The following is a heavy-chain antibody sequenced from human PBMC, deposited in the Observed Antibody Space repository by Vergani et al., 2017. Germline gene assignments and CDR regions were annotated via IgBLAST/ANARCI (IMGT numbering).Heavy chain of an antibody. CDR3: ARDVVVTATAGFRDAFDI. Sequence: EVQLVESGGGLVQPGGSLRLACAASGFTVSSYSMNWVRQAPGKGLQWVSILYTPGTADYAESVKGRFTVSRDDSKNVLYLQMTSLGAEDTAIYFCARDVVVTATAGFRDAFDIWGQGTMVTVSS. D-gene: IGHD2-21*02. V-gene: IGHV3-66*02. CDR1: GFTVSSYS. J-gene: IGHJ3*02. CDR2: LYTPGTA.